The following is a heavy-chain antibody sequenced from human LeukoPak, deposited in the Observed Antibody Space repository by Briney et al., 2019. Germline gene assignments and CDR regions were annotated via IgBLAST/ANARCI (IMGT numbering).Heavy chain of an antibody. CDR2: ISGSGTST. J-gene: IGHJ4*02. D-gene: IGHD3-22*01. Sequence: PGGSLRLSCAASGFTFSSYAMSWVRQAPGKGLEWVSDISGSGTSTYYADSVKGRFTISRDNSKKTLYLQMNSLRAEDTAVYYCARDNVWTIGYYDSRAFDYWGQGTLVTVSS. V-gene: IGHV3-23*01. CDR3: ARDNVWTIGYYDSRAFDY. CDR1: GFTFSSYA.